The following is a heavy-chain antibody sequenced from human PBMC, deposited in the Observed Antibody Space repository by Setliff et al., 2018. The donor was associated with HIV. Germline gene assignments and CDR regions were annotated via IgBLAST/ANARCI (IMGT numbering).Heavy chain of an antibody. CDR1: GYSFTSYW. CDR2: IYPGDSDT. V-gene: IGHV5-51*01. CDR3: ARITYYYDSSAYLLYDAFDI. Sequence: GESLKISCKGSGYSFTSYWIGWVRQMPGKGLEWMGIIYPGDSDTRYSPSFQGQVIISADKSINTAYLQWNSLKASDTAMYYCARITYYYDSSAYLLYDAFDIWGQGTMVTVSS. J-gene: IGHJ3*02. D-gene: IGHD3-22*01.